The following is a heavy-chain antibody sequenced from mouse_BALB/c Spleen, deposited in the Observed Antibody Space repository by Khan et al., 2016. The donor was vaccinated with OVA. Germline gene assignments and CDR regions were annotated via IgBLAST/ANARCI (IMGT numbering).Heavy chain of an antibody. CDR3: ARAGWDVFAY. CDR1: GYTFTDYV. V-gene: IGHV1-77*01. CDR2: IYPGSDST. Sequence: QVQLKESGPELVKPGASVKMSCKASGYTFTDYVMNWVKQRTGQGLEWIGQIYPGSDSTYYNEKFKGKATLTADRSSSTASMQLSSLTSEASAVDFCARAGWDVFAYWGQGTLVTVSA. J-gene: IGHJ3*01. D-gene: IGHD4-1*01.